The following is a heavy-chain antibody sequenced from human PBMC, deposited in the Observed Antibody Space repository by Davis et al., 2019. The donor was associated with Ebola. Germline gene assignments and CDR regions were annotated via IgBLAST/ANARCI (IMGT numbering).Heavy chain of an antibody. V-gene: IGHV1-69*04. CDR2: IIPIVGIA. CDR3: ARSLYGDYAWGYYYYYYGMDV. Sequence: SVKVSCKASGGTFRSYAISWVRQAPGQGLEWMGRIIPIVGIANNAQKFQGRVTMTRNTSISTAYMELSSLRSEDTAVYYCARSLYGDYAWGYYYYYYGMDVWGQGTTVTVSS. D-gene: IGHD4-17*01. CDR1: GGTFRSYA. J-gene: IGHJ6*02.